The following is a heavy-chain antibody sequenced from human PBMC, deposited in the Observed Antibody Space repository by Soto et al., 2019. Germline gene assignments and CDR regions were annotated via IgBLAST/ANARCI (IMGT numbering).Heavy chain of an antibody. Sequence: QVQLVQSGAEVKKPGASVKVSCKASGYTFTGYYMHWVRQAPGQGLEWMGWINPNSGGTNYAQKFQGRVTMTRDTSISTADMELSRLRSDDTAVYYCARLPDCSGGSCYPGPFDYWGQGTLVTVSS. CDR1: GYTFTGYY. CDR2: INPNSGGT. V-gene: IGHV1-2*02. CDR3: ARLPDCSGGSCYPGPFDY. J-gene: IGHJ4*02. D-gene: IGHD2-15*01.